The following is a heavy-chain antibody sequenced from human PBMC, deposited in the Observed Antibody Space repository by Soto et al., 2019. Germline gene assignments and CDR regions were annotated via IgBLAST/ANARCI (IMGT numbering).Heavy chain of an antibody. CDR2: IYYSGST. D-gene: IGHD4-17*01. V-gene: IGHV4-39*07. J-gene: IGHJ5*02. CDR3: ASEGPTVTTPYNWFDP. Sequence: SETLSLTCTVSGGSISSSSYYWGWIRQPPGKGLEWIGSIYYSGSTYYNPSLKSRVTISVDTSKNQFSLKLSSVTAADTAVYYCASEGPTVTTPYNWFDPWGQGTLVTVSS. CDR1: GGSISSSSYY.